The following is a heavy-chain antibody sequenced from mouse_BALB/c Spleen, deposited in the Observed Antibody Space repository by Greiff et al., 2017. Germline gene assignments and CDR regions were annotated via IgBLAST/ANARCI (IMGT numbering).Heavy chain of an antibody. CDR2: ISSGGST. D-gene: IGHD1-1*01. J-gene: IGHJ1*01. CDR3: AISTVVGWDWYFDV. Sequence: EVQLVESGGGLVKPGGSLKLSCAASGFTFSSYAMSWVRQTPEKRLEWVASISSGGSTYYPDSVKGRFTISRDNARNILYLQMSSLRSEDTAMYYCAISTVVGWDWYFDVWGAGTTVTVSS. CDR1: GFTFSSYA. V-gene: IGHV5-6-5*01.